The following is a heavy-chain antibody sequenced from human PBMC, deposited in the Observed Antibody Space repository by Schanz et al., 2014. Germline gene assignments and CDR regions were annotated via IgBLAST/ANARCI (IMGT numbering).Heavy chain of an antibody. CDR1: TFTFSSDW. J-gene: IGHJ3*02. Sequence: EVQLAESGGGLVQPGGSLRLSCAASTFTFSSDWMSWVRQAPGTGREWVASIKEDGSVKDYVDSVKGRFTISRGNAKNSLYLLMNSLRAEDTAVYYCARKMKLGVYGGKGHDSLDIWGQGTMVTVSS. D-gene: IGHD4-17*01. CDR3: ARKMKLGVYGGKGHDSLDI. CDR2: IKEDGSVK. V-gene: IGHV3-7*04.